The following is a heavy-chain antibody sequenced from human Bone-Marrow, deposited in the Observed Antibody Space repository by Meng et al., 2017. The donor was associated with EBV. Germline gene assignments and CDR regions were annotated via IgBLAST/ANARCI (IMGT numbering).Heavy chain of an antibody. Sequence: HVQLWPHVAVVKKPGSSVKVSCKASVAIFTNLAFTLVRHVPGIGLEWVGGFLPILGAANYAQKCQGRLTLTADKSTTTAFMELRSLRVDDTAGDFCERDGIAVPGGSNWFDPWGQGTLVT. CDR3: ERDGIAVPGGSNWFDP. D-gene: IGHD6-19*01. V-gene: IGHV1-69*06. J-gene: IGHJ5*02. CDR2: FLPILGAA. CDR1: VAIFTNLA.